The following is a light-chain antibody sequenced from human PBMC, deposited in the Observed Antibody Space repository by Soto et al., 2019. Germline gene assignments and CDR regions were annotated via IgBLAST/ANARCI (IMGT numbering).Light chain of an antibody. V-gene: IGLV4-60*02. CDR2: LEGSGSY. Sequence: QPVLTQSSSASASLGSSVKLTCTLSSGHSSYIIAWHQQQPGKAPRYLMKLEGSGSYNTGSGVPDRFSGSSSGADRYLTISTLQFEDEADYYCETWDSNTWVFGGGTKLTVL. CDR1: SGHSSYI. CDR3: ETWDSNTWV. J-gene: IGLJ3*02.